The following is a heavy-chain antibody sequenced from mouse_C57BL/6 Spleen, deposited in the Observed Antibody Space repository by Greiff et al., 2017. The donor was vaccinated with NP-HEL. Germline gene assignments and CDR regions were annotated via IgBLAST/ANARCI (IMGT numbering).Heavy chain of an antibody. D-gene: IGHD2-1*01. CDR2: IYPGDGDT. V-gene: IGHV1-82*01. CDR1: GYAFSSSW. J-gene: IGHJ2*01. Sequence: VKLVESGPELVKPGASVKISCKASGYAFSSSWMNWVKQRPGKGLEWIGRIYPGDGDTNYNGKFKGKATLTADKSSSTAYMQLSSLTSEDSAVYFCARSGNPYYFDYWGQGTTLTVSS. CDR3: ARSGNPYYFDY.